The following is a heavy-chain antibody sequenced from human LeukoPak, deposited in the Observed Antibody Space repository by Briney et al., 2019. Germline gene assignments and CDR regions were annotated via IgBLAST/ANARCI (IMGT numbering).Heavy chain of an antibody. D-gene: IGHD5-12*01. J-gene: IGHJ4*02. CDR2: INPNSGGT. CDR1: GYTFTGYY. CDR3: ARGSGYYYALSYNY. Sequence: ASVKVSCKASGYTFTGYYMHWVRQAPGQGLEWMGWINPNSGGTNYAQKFQGRVTMTRDTSISTAYMELSRLRSDDTAVYYCARGSGYYYALSYNYWGQGTLVTVSS. V-gene: IGHV1-2*02.